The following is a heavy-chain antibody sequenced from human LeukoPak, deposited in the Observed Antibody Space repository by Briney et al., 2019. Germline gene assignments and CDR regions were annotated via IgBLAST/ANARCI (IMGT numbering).Heavy chain of an antibody. Sequence: GASVKVSCKASGGTFSSYAISWVRQAPGQGLEWMGGIIPNFGTANYAQKFQGRVTITADESTSTAYMELSSLRSEDTAVYYCARAEITIFGVVIKYYGMDVWGQGTTVTVSS. CDR1: GGTFSSYA. CDR3: ARAEITIFGVVIKYYGMDV. D-gene: IGHD3-3*01. J-gene: IGHJ6*02. V-gene: IGHV1-69*13. CDR2: IIPNFGTA.